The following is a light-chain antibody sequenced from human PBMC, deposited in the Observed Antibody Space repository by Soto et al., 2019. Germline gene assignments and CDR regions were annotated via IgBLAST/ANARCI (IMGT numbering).Light chain of an antibody. CDR3: QQSDSIPLT. J-gene: IGKJ4*01. V-gene: IGKV1-39*01. Sequence: DIQMTQSPSSLSASVGDRVTITCRASQTVSRYLNWYQQNPGKAPKVLITSISNLQSGAPSRFSGSGSGTDFTLTISSLQPEDFATYYCQQSDSIPLTFGEGTKVEIK. CDR2: SIS. CDR1: QTVSRY.